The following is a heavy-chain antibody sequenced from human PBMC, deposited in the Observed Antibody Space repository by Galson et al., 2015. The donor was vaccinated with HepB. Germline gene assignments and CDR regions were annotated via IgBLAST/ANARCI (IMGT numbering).Heavy chain of an antibody. V-gene: IGHV1-18*01. CDR1: GYTFTSYG. CDR3: ARRVYYGSGSYLYYFDY. D-gene: IGHD3-10*01. Sequence: QSGAEVKKPGESLRISCKASGYTFTSYGISWVRQAPGQGLEWMGWISAYNGNTNYAQKLQGRVTMTTDTSTSTAYMELRSLRSDDTAVYYCARRVYYGSGSYLYYFDYWGQGTLVTVSS. J-gene: IGHJ4*02. CDR2: ISAYNGNT.